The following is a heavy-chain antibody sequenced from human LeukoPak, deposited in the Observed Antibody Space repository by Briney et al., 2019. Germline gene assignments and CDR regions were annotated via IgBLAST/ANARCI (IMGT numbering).Heavy chain of an antibody. Sequence: GGSLRLSCAASGLTFSSYGMHWVRQAPGKGLEWVALISYDGTGKYYADSVKGRFTISRDNSKNTLNLQMDSLRPEDTAVYYCAKDQGGYYGSGSYSPLDYWGQGTLVTVSS. V-gene: IGHV3-30*18. J-gene: IGHJ4*02. CDR2: ISYDGTGK. CDR1: GLTFSSYG. D-gene: IGHD3-10*01. CDR3: AKDQGGYYGSGSYSPLDY.